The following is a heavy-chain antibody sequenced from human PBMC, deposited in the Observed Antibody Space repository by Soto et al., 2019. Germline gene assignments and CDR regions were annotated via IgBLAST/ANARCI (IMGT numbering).Heavy chain of an antibody. Sequence: ASVKVSCKASGYTFTSYYMHWVRQAPGQGLEWMGVINPSGGSTSYAQKFQGRVTMTRDASTSTAYMELSSLRSEDTAVYYCASGESGSKLSIYYYYYGMDVWGQGTTVTVSS. J-gene: IGHJ6*02. D-gene: IGHD3-10*01. CDR3: ASGESGSKLSIYYYYYGMDV. V-gene: IGHV1-46*01. CDR2: INPSGGST. CDR1: GYTFTSYY.